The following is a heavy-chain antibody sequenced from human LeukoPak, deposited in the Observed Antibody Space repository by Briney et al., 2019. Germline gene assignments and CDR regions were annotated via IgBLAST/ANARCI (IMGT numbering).Heavy chain of an antibody. J-gene: IGHJ6*04. CDR3: AREGGQLWSPYYYYGMDV. V-gene: IGHV3-33*01. Sequence: GGSLRLSCAASGFTFSSYGMNWVRQAPGKGLEWVAAIWYDGSNKYYADSVKGRFTISRDNSKNTLYLQMNSLRAEDTAVCYCAREGGQLWSPYYYYGMDVWGKGATVTVSS. CDR1: GFTFSSYG. D-gene: IGHD5-18*01. CDR2: IWYDGSNK.